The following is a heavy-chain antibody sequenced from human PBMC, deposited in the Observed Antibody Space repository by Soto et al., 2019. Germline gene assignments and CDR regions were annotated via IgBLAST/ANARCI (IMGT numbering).Heavy chain of an antibody. D-gene: IGHD2-15*01. J-gene: IGHJ3*02. Sequence: GESLKISCKGSGYSFTSYWIGWVRQMPGKGLEWMGIIYPGDSDTRYSPSFQGQVTISADKSISTAYLQWSSLKASDTAMYYCARHCAPGYCSGGSCAADAFDIWGQGTMVTVSS. CDR2: IYPGDSDT. CDR3: ARHCAPGYCSGGSCAADAFDI. CDR1: GYSFTSYW. V-gene: IGHV5-51*01.